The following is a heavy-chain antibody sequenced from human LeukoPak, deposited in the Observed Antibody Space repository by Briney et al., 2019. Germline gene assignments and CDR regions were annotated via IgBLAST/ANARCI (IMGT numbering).Heavy chain of an antibody. CDR3: ARLIGYTHYY. V-gene: IGHV5-51*01. J-gene: IGHJ4*02. CDR2: IYPGGPDT. D-gene: IGHD5-18*01. CDR1: GYRFTSYW. Sequence: GESLKISCEGSGYRFTSYWIAWVRQMPGKGLEWMGIIYPGGPDTRYSPSFQGQVTISADKSISTAYLQWSSLKASDTAMYYCARLIGYTHYYWGQGTLVTVSS.